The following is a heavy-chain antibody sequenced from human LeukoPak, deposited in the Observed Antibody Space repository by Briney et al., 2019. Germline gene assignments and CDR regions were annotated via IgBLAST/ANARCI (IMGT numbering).Heavy chain of an antibody. J-gene: IGHJ4*02. V-gene: IGHV3-21*01. CDR3: ARLPVLDY. Sequence: GGSLRLSCAASGFTFSSYSMNWVRQAPGKGLEWVSSISSNSSYIYYADSVKGRFTISRDNAKNSLYLQMNSLRAEDTAVYYCARLPVLDYWGQGTLVTVSS. CDR2: ISSNSSYI. CDR1: GFTFSSYS.